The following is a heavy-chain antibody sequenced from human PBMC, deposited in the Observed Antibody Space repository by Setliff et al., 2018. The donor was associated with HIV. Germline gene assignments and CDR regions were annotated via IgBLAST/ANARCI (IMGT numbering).Heavy chain of an antibody. CDR1: SGSFSGYR. Sequence: SETLSLTCAVYSGSFSGYRWTWIRQPPGKGLEWIGEINHRGSTTYNPSLRSRVTISVDTSKNQFSLKLNSVTAADTAVYYCARGDYYDLWGQGTLVTVSS. J-gene: IGHJ4*02. V-gene: IGHV4-34*01. CDR3: ARGDYYDL. CDR2: INHRGST.